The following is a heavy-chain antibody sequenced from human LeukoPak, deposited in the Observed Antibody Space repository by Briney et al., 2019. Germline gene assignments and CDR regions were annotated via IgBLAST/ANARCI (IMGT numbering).Heavy chain of an antibody. CDR3: AREVGPYCSSTSCYTAYYYYMDV. CDR2: IYYSGST. V-gene: IGHV4-30-4*08. D-gene: IGHD2-2*02. Sequence: PSETLSLTCTVSGGSISSGDYYWSWIRQPPGKGLEWIGYIYYSGSTYYNPSLKSRVTISVETSKNQFSLKLRPVTAPDTAVYYCAREVGPYCSSTSCYTAYYYYMDVWGKGTTVTVSS. CDR1: GGSISSGDYY. J-gene: IGHJ6*03.